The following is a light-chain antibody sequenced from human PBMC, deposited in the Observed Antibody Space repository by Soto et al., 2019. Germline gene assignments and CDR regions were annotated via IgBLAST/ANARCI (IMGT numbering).Light chain of an antibody. V-gene: IGKV1-39*01. J-gene: IGKJ1*01. CDR1: ESVSSY. CDR2: AAS. Sequence: DIQMTQSPSSLSASVGDRVTITCRAKESVSSYVNWYQQKPGKAPKLLIYAASSLQSGLPARFSGSGSVTDFPLTISGLQPEDFATYYCQQSYSKWTFGQGTKVEIK. CDR3: QQSYSKWT.